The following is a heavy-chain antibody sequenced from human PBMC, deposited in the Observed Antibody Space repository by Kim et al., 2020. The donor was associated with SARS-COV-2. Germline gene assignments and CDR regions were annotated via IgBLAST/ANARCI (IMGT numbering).Heavy chain of an antibody. CDR2: IGTAGDT. Sequence: GGSLRLSCAASGFTFSSYDMHWVRQATGKGLEWVSAIGTAGDTYYPGSVKGRFTISRENAKNSLYLQMNSLRAGDTAVYYCARVSYYGSGSGAFDIWGQGTMVTVSS. D-gene: IGHD3-10*01. J-gene: IGHJ3*02. CDR1: GFTFSSYD. CDR3: ARVSYYGSGSGAFDI. V-gene: IGHV3-13*04.